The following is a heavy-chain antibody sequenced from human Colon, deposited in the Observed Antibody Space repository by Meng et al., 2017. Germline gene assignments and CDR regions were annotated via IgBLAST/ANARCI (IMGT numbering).Heavy chain of an antibody. CDR3: ARRDGSARLYH. V-gene: IGHV4-39*07. Sequence: SETLSLTCTVSGGSIRSPDFYWGWIRQSPSAGLEWIGSIFHSGTTYYNPSLSSRLTISVDASKNQFYLRLNSVTAADTAVYYCARRDGSARLYHWGQGTLVTVSS. D-gene: IGHD5-24*01. CDR2: IFHSGTT. J-gene: IGHJ4*02. CDR1: GGSIRSPDFY.